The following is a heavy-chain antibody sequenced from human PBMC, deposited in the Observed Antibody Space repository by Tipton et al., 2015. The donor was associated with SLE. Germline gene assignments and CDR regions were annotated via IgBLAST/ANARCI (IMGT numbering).Heavy chain of an antibody. Sequence: TLSLTCSVSGDSINNDYSWCWIRQPPGKGLEWIGTIYNPGSTYYNPSLKSRATISVDTSKNQFSLNLSSMSAADTAVYYCVREPLLYDDYGGGFDPWGQGTQVTVSS. J-gene: IGHJ5*02. CDR3: VREPLLYDDYGGGFDP. V-gene: IGHV4-38-2*02. CDR2: IYNPGST. CDR1: GDSINNDYS. D-gene: IGHD4-23*01.